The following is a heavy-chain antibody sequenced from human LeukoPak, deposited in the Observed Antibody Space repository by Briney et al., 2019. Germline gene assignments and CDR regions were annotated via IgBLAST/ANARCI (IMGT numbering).Heavy chain of an antibody. CDR2: ISDSGGST. CDR3: AKGLVGATKDWFDP. J-gene: IGHJ5*02. D-gene: IGHD1-26*01. CDR1: GFTFSSYA. V-gene: IGHV3-23*01. Sequence: GGSLRLSCVDSGFTFSSYAMSWVRQVPGKGLEWVSGISDSGGSTYYADSVKGRFTISRDNSKNTLYLQMNSLRAEDTAVYYCAKGLVGATKDWFDPWGQGTLVTVSS.